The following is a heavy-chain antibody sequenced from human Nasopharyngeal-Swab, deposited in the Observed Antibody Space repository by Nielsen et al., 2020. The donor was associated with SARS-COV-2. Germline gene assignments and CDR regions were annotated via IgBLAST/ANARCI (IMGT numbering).Heavy chain of an antibody. Sequence: SGHTLVKPTQTLTLTCTFSGFSLSTSGMCVSWIRQPPGKALEWLALIDWDDDKYYSTSLKTRLTISKDTSKNQVVLTMTNMDPVDTATYYCARDYASGYYYYGMDVWGQGTTVTVSS. CDR1: GFSLSTSGMC. V-gene: IGHV2-70*01. CDR3: ARDYASGYYYYGMDV. CDR2: IDWDDDK. D-gene: IGHD4-17*01. J-gene: IGHJ6*02.